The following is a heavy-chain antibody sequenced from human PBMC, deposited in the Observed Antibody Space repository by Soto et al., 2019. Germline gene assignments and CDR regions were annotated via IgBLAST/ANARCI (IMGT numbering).Heavy chain of an antibody. D-gene: IGHD3-9*01. J-gene: IGHJ5*02. V-gene: IGHV3-21*01. Sequence: GGSLRLSCAASGFTFSDYAISWVRLAPGRGLEWVSAISDSADNIYYADSVKGRFTISRDNARNSLYLQMNSLRAEDTAVYYCAREADILNWFDPWGQGTLVTVSS. CDR1: GFTFSDYA. CDR2: ISDSADNI. CDR3: AREADILNWFDP.